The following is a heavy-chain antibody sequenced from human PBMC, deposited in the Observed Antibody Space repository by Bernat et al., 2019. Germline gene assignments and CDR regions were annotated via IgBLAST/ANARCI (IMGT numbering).Heavy chain of an antibody. CDR2: ISYDGSKI. CDR3: AKQLGGAYDSSGYYGVHY. J-gene: IGHJ4*02. V-gene: IGHV3-30*18. CDR1: GFTFRSYG. Sequence: QELLVESGGGVVQPGRSLRLSCAASGFTFRSYGIHWVRQAPGKGLEWVAAISYDGSKIFYADSVKGRFTISRDNSKSTSYLQMNSLRAEDTAVYYCAKQLGGAYDSSGYYGVHYWGQGTLVTVSS. D-gene: IGHD3-22*01.